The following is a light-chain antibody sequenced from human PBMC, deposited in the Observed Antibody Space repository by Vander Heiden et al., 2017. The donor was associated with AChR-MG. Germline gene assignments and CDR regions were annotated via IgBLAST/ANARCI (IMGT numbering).Light chain of an antibody. CDR1: GSTSGW. J-gene: IGKJ2*03. V-gene: IGKV1-5*03. Sequence: DIQMTQSPSTLSASVGDSVTITCRASGSTSGWVAWYQQKPGKTPKLLIYKASSLESGVPSRFSGSGSGTEITLTISSLQPDDFATYFCQQYHSYPYSFGQGTKLEIK. CDR2: KAS. CDR3: QQYHSYPYS.